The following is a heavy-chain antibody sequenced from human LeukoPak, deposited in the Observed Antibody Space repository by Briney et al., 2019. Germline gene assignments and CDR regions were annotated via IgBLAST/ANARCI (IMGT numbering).Heavy chain of an antibody. V-gene: IGHV4-31*03. Sequence: PSETLSLTCTVSGGSISSGGYYWSWLRQHPEKGLEWIGYIHYSGSTYYHPSLKSRVSMSVDTSRNQFSLKLSSVTAADTAVYYCAKEKTGKFDFDYWGQGTLVTVSS. CDR1: GGSISSGGYY. CDR2: IHYSGST. CDR3: AKEKTGKFDFDY. J-gene: IGHJ4*02. D-gene: IGHD3-10*01.